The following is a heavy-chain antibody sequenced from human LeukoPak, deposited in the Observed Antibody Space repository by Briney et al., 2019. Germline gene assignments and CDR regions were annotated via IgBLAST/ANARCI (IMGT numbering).Heavy chain of an antibody. V-gene: IGHV3-48*01. CDR1: GFTFSSFN. D-gene: IGHD6-19*01. CDR3: TTDSSGWYRRARNYFDY. J-gene: IGHJ4*02. Sequence: SGGSLRLSCAASGFTFSSFNMNWVRQAPGKGLEWVSYISSSSNTIYYADSVKGRFTISRDNAKNSLYLQMNSLRAEDTAVYYCTTDSSGWYRRARNYFDYWGQGTLVTVSS. CDR2: ISSSSNTI.